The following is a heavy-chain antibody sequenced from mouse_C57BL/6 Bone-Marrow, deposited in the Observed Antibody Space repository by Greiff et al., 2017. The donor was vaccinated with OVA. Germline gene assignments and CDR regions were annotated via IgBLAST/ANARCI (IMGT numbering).Heavy chain of an antibody. CDR2: ISYSGST. CDR1: GYSITSDY. CDR3: ARFSPRYYGSSYSYWYFDV. J-gene: IGHJ1*03. Sequence: QTQPSEPVLAKPSQTLSLTCSVTGYSITSDYWNWIRKFPGNKLEYMGYISYSGSTYYNPSLKSRISITRDTSKNQYYLQLNSVTTEDTATYYCARFSPRYYGSSYSYWYFDVWGTGTTVTVSS. V-gene: IGHV3-8*01. D-gene: IGHD1-1*01.